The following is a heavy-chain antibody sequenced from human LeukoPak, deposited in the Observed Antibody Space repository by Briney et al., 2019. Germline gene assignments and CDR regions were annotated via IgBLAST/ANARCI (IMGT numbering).Heavy chain of an antibody. V-gene: IGHV4-59*06. J-gene: IGHJ4*02. CDR1: GGSISSYY. D-gene: IGHD4-17*01. CDR2: IYYSGST. Sequence: PSETLSLTCTVSGGSISSYYWSWIRQPPGKGLEWIGYIYYSGSTYYNPSLKSRVTISVDTSKNQFSLKLSSVTAADTAVYYCAAMTTVTTDQIDYWGQGTLVTVSS. CDR3: AAMTTVTTDQIDY.